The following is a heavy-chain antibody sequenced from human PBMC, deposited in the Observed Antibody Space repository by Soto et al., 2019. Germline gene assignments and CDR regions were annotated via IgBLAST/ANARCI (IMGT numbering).Heavy chain of an antibody. CDR3: ARGTPPARYSRRGLFDY. CDR2: INHSGST. CDR1: GGSSSGYY. Sequence: QVQLQQWGAGLLKPSETLSLTCAVYGGSSSGYYWSWIRQPPGKGLEWIGEINHSGSTNYNPSLKSRVTISVDTSKNQFSLKLSSVTAADTAVYYCARGTPPARYSRRGLFDYWGQGTLVTVSS. J-gene: IGHJ4*02. V-gene: IGHV4-34*01. D-gene: IGHD6-13*01.